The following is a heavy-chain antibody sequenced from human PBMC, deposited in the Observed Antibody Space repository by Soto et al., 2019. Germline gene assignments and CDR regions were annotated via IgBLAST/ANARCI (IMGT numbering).Heavy chain of an antibody. CDR1: GGTFSTYT. V-gene: IGHV1-69*08. Sequence: QVQLVQSGAEVKKPGSSVKVSCKASGGTFSTYTITWVRQAPGQGLEWMGRIIPIIGTINYAQKFQGRVTITADKFTGTAYMELTRLRSDDTAVYYCAGEPDSHYNDSHASSYPWGQGTLVTVSS. J-gene: IGHJ5*02. CDR3: AGEPDSHYNDSHASSYP. CDR2: IIPIIGTI. D-gene: IGHD3-22*01.